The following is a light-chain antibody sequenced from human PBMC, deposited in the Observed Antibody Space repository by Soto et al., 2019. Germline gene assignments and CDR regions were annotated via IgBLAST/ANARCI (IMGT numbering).Light chain of an antibody. CDR3: QQRSSWPN. Sequence: DTLLTQSPATLSLSPGERATLSCGASQSINNYLAWYQQKPGQAPRLLIYDASNRATGVPARFSGSGSGTDFTLTINSLEPEDFAVYYCQQRSSWPNFGQGTRLEI. CDR1: QSINNY. V-gene: IGKV3-11*01. J-gene: IGKJ5*01. CDR2: DAS.